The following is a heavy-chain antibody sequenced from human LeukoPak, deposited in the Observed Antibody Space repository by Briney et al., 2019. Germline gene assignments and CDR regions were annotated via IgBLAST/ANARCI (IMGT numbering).Heavy chain of an antibody. CDR2: IAYDGSRA. CDR3: TRYNNDHFDY. D-gene: IGHD1-14*01. CDR1: GFTFSSFA. V-gene: IGHV3-33*08. Sequence: GGSLRLSCAASGFTFSSFAMTWVRQAPGKGLEWVAVIAYDGSRAFYADSVKGRFTISRDNSKNTMSVQMDDLRAEDTAVYYCTRYNNDHFDYWGQGTLVTVSS. J-gene: IGHJ4*02.